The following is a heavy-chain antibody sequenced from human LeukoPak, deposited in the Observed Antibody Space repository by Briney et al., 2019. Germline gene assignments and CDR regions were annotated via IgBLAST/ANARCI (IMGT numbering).Heavy chain of an antibody. J-gene: IGHJ4*02. V-gene: IGHV3-66*01. CDR3: ARDLGYDILTGYYRPDY. CDR1: GFTVSSNY. D-gene: IGHD3-9*01. CDR2: IYSGGST. Sequence: PGGSLRLSCAASGFTVSSNYMSWVRQAPGKGLEWVSVIYSGGSTYYADSVKGRFTISRDNSKNTLYLQMNSLRAEDTAVYYCARDLGYDILTGYYRPDYWGQGTLVTVSS.